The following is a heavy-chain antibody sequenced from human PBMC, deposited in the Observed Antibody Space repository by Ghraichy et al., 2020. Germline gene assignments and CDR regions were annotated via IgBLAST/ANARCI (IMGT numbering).Heavy chain of an antibody. Sequence: GGSLRLSCAASGFTFSTYAMHWVRQAPGKGLEWVALIWYDGNNKYYGDSVKGRFTISRDNSKNTLYLQMNSLRAEDTAVYYCARAGYCSSSSCYLGSGVFLRPFDYWGQGTLVTVSS. CDR1: GFTFSTYA. V-gene: IGHV3-33*01. CDR3: ARAGYCSSSSCYLGSGVFLRPFDY. J-gene: IGHJ4*02. D-gene: IGHD2-2*03. CDR2: IWYDGNNK.